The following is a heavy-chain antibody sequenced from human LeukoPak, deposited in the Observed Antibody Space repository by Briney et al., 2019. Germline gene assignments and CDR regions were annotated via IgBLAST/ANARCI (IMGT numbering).Heavy chain of an antibody. CDR1: GYTFTDYY. D-gene: IGHD3-16*01. J-gene: IGHJ4*02. CDR2: IDPRSGGT. CDR3: AADNYGTLDY. V-gene: IGHV1-2*02. Sequence: ASVKVSCKASGYTFTDYYIHWVRRAPGQGLEWMGWIDPRSGGTRCTQKFQGRVTITRDTSISTVYLDLSGITFDDTALYYCAADNYGTLDYWGQGTLVTVSS.